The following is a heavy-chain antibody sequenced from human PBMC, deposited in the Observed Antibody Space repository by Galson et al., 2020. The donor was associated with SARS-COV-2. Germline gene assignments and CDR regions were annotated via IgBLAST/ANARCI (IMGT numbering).Heavy chain of an antibody. D-gene: IGHD2-15*01. Sequence: TGGSPRLYCAATGFSISNYEMNWVRQAPGKGLEWISYISSSGRTIHYADSVKGRFTISRDNAKSSLSLQMNSLRAEDTAVYYCARLDGYGPGYWGQGTLVTVSS. J-gene: IGHJ4*02. V-gene: IGHV3-48*03. CDR2: ISSSGRTI. CDR3: ARLDGYGPGY. CDR1: GFSISNYE.